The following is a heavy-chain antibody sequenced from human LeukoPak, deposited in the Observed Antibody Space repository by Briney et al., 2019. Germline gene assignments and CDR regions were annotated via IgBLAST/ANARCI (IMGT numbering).Heavy chain of an antibody. CDR2: ISPYNGNT. CDR3: ARAGPGSGWYFDY. CDR1: GYDFTSVG. J-gene: IGHJ4*02. D-gene: IGHD6-19*01. V-gene: IGHV1-18*01. Sequence: ASVKVSCKASGYDFTSVGITWVRRAPGQGLEWMGWISPYNGNTRYAQKFQGRVAMTTDTSTTTAYMELRGLRFNDTAVYYCARAGPGSGWYFDYWGQGTLVTV.